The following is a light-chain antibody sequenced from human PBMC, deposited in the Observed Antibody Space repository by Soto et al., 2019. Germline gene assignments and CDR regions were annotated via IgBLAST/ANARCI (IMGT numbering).Light chain of an antibody. CDR1: SSDVGSYNL. V-gene: IGLV2-23*03. CDR3: CSYAGSSTFVV. Sequence: QSALTQPASVSGSPGQSITISCTGTSSDVGSYNLVSWYQQHPGKAPKLMIYEGSKRPSGVSNRFSGSKSGNTASLTISGLKAEDEADYYCCSYAGSSTFVVCGGGTKVTVL. CDR2: EGS. J-gene: IGLJ2*01.